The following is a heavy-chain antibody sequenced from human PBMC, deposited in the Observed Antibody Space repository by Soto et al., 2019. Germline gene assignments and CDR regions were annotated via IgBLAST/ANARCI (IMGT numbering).Heavy chain of an antibody. CDR3: ARGIQLWFYFDY. J-gene: IGHJ4*02. Sequence: SETLSLTCAVSGSSISSGCDYWSWIGRHPGKGLEWIGYIYYSGSTYYQPSLKSRVTISVDTSKNQFSLTLSSVTAADTAVYYCARGIQLWFYFDYWGQGTLVTVSS. CDR1: GSSISSGCDY. CDR2: IYYSGST. D-gene: IGHD5-18*01. V-gene: IGHV4-31*11.